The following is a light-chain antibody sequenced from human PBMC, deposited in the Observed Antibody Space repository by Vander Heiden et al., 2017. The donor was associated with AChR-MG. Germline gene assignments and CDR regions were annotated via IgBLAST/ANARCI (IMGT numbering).Light chain of an antibody. J-gene: IGKJ4*01. Sequence: EIVLTQSPATLSLSPGERATLSCRASQSVSSYLAWYQQKPGQAPRLLIYDASNRATGITASFSGSGYGTDFTLTISSLEPEDFAVYYCQQRSNGPRLLTFGGGTKVEIK. CDR1: QSVSSY. V-gene: IGKV3-11*01. CDR2: DAS. CDR3: QQRSNGPRLLT.